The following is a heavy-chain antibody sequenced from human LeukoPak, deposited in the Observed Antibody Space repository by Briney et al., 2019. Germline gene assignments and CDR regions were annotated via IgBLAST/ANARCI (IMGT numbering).Heavy chain of an antibody. Sequence: GGSLRLSCAASGFTFSSYAMSWVRQAPGKGLEWVSAISGSGGSTYYADSVKGRFTISRDNSKNTLYLQMNSLRAEDTAVYYCARDLGSSWYYFDYWGQGTLVTVSS. D-gene: IGHD6-13*01. CDR3: ARDLGSSWYYFDY. J-gene: IGHJ4*02. CDR1: GFTFSSYA. CDR2: ISGSGGST. V-gene: IGHV3-23*01.